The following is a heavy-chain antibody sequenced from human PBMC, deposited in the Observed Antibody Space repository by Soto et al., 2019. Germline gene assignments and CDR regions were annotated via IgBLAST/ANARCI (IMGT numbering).Heavy chain of an antibody. J-gene: IGHJ3*02. D-gene: IGHD7-27*01. Sequence: SETLSLTCTVSGGSVSSGSYYWSWIRQPPGKGLEGIGYIYYSGGTNYNPSLKSRVTISVDTSKNQFSLKLSSVTAADTAVYYCARLGRTGDEIGHDAFDIWGQGTMVTVSS. CDR3: ARLGRTGDEIGHDAFDI. CDR1: GGSVSSGSYY. CDR2: IYYSGGT. V-gene: IGHV4-61*01.